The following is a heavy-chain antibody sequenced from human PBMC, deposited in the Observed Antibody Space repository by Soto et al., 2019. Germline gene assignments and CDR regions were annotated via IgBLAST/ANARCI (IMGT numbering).Heavy chain of an antibody. Sequence: QVQLVESGGGLVKPGGSLRLSCAVSGFDLSDYYMTWIRQAPGKGLEWISYISRSGSTTFYADSVKGRFTISRDDAKXXLXXQMNSLRAEDTAVYYCARENVLRFLEFIAGSGMDVWGQGTTVTVSS. CDR3: ARENVLRFLEFIAGSGMDV. CDR1: GFDLSDYY. CDR2: ISRSGSTT. D-gene: IGHD3-3*01. J-gene: IGHJ6*02. V-gene: IGHV3-11*01.